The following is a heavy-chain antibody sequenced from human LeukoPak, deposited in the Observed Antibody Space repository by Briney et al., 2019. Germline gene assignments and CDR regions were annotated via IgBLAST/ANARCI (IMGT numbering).Heavy chain of an antibody. CDR1: GGSISSGGYY. V-gene: IGHV4-31*03. J-gene: IGHJ3*02. CDR3: ARDGVGGAAAAFDI. CDR2: IYYSGST. D-gene: IGHD2-15*01. Sequence: PSETLSFTCTVSGGSISSGGYYWSWIRQHPGKGLEWIGYIYYSGSTYYNPSLKSRVTISVDTSKNQFSLKLSSVTAADTAVYYCARDGVGGAAAAFDIWGQGTMVTVSS.